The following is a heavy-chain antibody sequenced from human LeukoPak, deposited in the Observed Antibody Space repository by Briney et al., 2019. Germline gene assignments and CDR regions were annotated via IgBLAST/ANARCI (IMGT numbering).Heavy chain of an antibody. V-gene: IGHV4-59*01. CDR3: ARGDGYRYNY. Sequence: PSETLSLTCTVSGGSITSYHYSWIRQPPGKGLEWIGYIYYSGSTNYNPSLKSRVTISVDTSKNQFSLKLSSVTAADTAVYYCARGDGYRYNYWGQGTLVTVSS. D-gene: IGHD5-24*01. CDR1: GGSITSYH. J-gene: IGHJ4*02. CDR2: IYYSGST.